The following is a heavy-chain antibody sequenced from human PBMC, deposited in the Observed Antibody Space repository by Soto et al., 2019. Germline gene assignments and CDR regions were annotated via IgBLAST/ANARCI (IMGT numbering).Heavy chain of an antibody. CDR1: GDSISSSHYY. Sequence: QLQLQESDPGPVRPSETLSLTCTLSGDSISSSHYYGGWIRQPPGKGLEWIGSISYTGTTYYNPSLEGRVTISVDTSKTRFSLRLSSVTAAATAVYFCARNPLSRSGLDYWGQGTLVTVSS. J-gene: IGHJ4*02. V-gene: IGHV4-39*01. D-gene: IGHD3-10*01. CDR2: ISYTGTT. CDR3: ARNPLSRSGLDY.